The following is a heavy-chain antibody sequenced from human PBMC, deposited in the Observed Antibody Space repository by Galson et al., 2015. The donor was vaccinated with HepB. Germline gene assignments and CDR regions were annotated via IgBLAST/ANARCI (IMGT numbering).Heavy chain of an antibody. CDR2: IIPILGIA. CDR3: ARGPGYSYGFDSPRGAYYYGMDV. V-gene: IGHV1-69*02. D-gene: IGHD5-18*01. Sequence: SVKVSCKASGGTFSSYTISWVRQAPGQGLEWMGRIIPILGIANYAQKFQGRVTITADKSASTAYMELSSLRSEDTAVYYCARGPGYSYGFDSPRGAYYYGMDVWGQGTTVTVSS. CDR1: GGTFSSYT. J-gene: IGHJ6*02.